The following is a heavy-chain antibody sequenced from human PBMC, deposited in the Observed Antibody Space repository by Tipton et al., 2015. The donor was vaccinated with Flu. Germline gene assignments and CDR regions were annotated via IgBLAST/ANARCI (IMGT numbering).Heavy chain of an antibody. CDR3: GGAVAGFYFDF. Sequence: QLVQSGGGLIQPGGSLRLSCAASGFTVSINYMTWVRQAPGKGLEWVALVYSGASTIHADTVKGRFTISRDSSENTLYLQMNSLTAEDTAVYYCGGAVAGFYFDFWSRGTVVTVSS. V-gene: IGHV3-53*01. CDR2: VYSGAST. J-gene: IGHJ4*02. CDR1: GFTVSINY. D-gene: IGHD6-19*01.